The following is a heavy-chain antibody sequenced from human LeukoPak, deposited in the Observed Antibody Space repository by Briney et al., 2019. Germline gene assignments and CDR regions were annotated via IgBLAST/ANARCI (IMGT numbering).Heavy chain of an antibody. CDR2: IYYSGST. D-gene: IGHD6-13*01. J-gene: IGHJ6*03. CDR1: GGSISSSSYY. V-gene: IGHV4-61*01. CDR3: ARGYSSSWYVSPYYYYYYMDV. Sequence: SETLSLTCTVSGGSISSSSYYWSWIRQPPGKGLEWIGYIYYSGSTNYNPSLKSRVTISVDTSKNQFSLKLSSVTAADTAVYYCARGYSSSWYVSPYYYYYYMDVWGKGTTVTISS.